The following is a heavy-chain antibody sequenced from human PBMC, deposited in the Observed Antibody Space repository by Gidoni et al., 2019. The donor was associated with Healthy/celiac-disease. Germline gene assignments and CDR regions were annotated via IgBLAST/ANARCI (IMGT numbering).Heavy chain of an antibody. CDR2: LNPNSGNT. V-gene: IGHV1-8*01. J-gene: IGHJ6*03. CDR1: GSPFPSYD. CDR3: ARGGGGFLEWLLKGNYYYYMDV. Sequence: QVQLVQSGAEVKKPGASVEVSCQASGSPFPSYDTNWGRQATGKGLEWMGWLNPNSGNTGYAQKFQGRVTMTRNTSISTAYMELSSLRSEDTAVYYCARGGGGFLEWLLKGNYYYYMDVWGKGTTVTVSS. D-gene: IGHD3-3*01.